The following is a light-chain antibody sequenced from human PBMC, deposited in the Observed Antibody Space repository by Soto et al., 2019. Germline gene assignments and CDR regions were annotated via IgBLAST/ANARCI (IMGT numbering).Light chain of an antibody. Sequence: EIVLTQSPATLSSSPGERATLSCRASQSIDTYLAWYQQKPGQAPRLLIYDASDRATGIPARFSGSGSGTAFTLTISGLEPEDFAVYYCQQRNRWPPVTFGGGTKVDIK. CDR3: QQRNRWPPVT. CDR2: DAS. V-gene: IGKV3-11*01. J-gene: IGKJ4*01. CDR1: QSIDTY.